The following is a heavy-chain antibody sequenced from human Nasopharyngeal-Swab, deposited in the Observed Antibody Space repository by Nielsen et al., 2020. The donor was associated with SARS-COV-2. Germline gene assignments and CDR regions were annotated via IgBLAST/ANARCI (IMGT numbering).Heavy chain of an antibody. V-gene: IGHV4-59*01. CDR2: IYYSGST. CDR1: GGSISSYY. D-gene: IGHD2-15*01. J-gene: IGHJ6*02. CDR3: ASLLRSYCSGGSCYPNGMDV. Sequence: LRLSCTVYGGSISSYYWSWIRQPPGKGLEWIGYIYYSGSTNYNPSLKSRVTISVDTSKNQFSLKLSSVTAADTAVYYCASLLRSYCSGGSCYPNGMDVWGQGTTVTVSS.